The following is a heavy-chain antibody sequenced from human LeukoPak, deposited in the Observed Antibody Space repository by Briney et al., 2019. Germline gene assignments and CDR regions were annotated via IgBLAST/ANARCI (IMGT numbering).Heavy chain of an antibody. Sequence: ASVKVSCKASGYTFTTYAMSWVRQAPGQGLEWMGWINTNTGNPTYAPGFTGRFVFSLDTSVSTAYLQISSLKAEDTAVYFCASSYCSGGHCYPQQAVYYFDFWGQGTQVTVSS. CDR3: ASSYCSGGHCYPQQAVYYFDF. J-gene: IGHJ4*02. D-gene: IGHD2-15*01. CDR2: INTNTGNP. V-gene: IGHV7-4-1*02. CDR1: GYTFTTYA.